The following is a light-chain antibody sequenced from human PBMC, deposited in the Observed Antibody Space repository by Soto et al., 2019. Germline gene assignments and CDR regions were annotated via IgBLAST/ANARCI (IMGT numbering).Light chain of an antibody. CDR2: DAA. J-gene: IGKJ5*01. CDR1: HDISNY. Sequence: DIQMTQSPPSLSASVGDRVTITCQASHDISNYIGWYQQKPGKAPNLLIYDAANLKTGVPSRFSGSGSGTDFIFVISSLQPEDIETYYCQQYGNLPITFGQGTRLEIK. V-gene: IGKV1-33*01. CDR3: QQYGNLPIT.